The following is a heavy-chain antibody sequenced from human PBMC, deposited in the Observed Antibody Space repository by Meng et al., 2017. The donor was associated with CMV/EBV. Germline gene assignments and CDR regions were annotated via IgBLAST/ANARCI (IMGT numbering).Heavy chain of an antibody. CDR2: IKQDGSEK. CDR3: ARDGDGSGSYVGMDV. J-gene: IGHJ6*02. Sequence: ESLKISCAASGFNFSSYWMSWVRQAPGKGLEWVANIKQDGSEKYYVASVKGRFTISRDNAKNSLYLQTNSLRAEDTAVYYCARDGDGSGSYVGMDVWGQGTTVTVSS. CDR1: GFNFSSYW. V-gene: IGHV3-7*01. D-gene: IGHD3-10*01.